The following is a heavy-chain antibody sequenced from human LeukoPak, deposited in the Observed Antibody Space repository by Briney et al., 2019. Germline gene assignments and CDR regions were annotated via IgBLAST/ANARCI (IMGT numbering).Heavy chain of an antibody. CDR1: GGSISNYY. D-gene: IGHD2-8*02. J-gene: IGHJ3*02. CDR2: IYPRGST. CDR3: ARGRYCTATTCEAGGDAFDI. Sequence: PSETLSLTCTVSGGSISNYYWSWIRQPAGKGLEWIGRIYPRGSTTYSSSLKSRVTMSADTSKNHFSLNLTSLTAADTAVYYCARGRYCTATTCEAGGDAFDIWGQGTMVTVSS. V-gene: IGHV4-4*07.